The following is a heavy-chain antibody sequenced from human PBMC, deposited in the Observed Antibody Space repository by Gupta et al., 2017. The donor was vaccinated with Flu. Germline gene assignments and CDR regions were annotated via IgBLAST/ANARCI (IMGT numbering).Heavy chain of an antibody. J-gene: IGHJ6*02. Sequence: EVQLVESGGGLVQPGRSLRLSCGASGFTFDEYAIHWVRHAPGKGLEWLSGINWDGSIIAYADSVRGRFTISRDNAKYSLFLEMSSLRPEDTALYYCARDLCSRTGCYTGVLNFYGMDVWGPGTSVTVSS. CDR1: GFTFDEYA. CDR2: INWDGSII. CDR3: ARDLCSRTGCYTGVLNFYGMDV. D-gene: IGHD2-2*02. V-gene: IGHV3-9*01.